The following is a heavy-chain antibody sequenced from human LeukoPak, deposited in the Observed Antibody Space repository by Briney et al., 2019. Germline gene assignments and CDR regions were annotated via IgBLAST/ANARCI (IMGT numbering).Heavy chain of an antibody. Sequence: PGGSLRPSCAASGFTFSSYSMSWVRQAPGKGLEWVSSISSSSSYIYYADSVKGRFTISRDNAKNSLYLQMNSLRAEDTAVYYCARDKSYNWNYAAAFDIWGQGTMVTVSS. CDR1: GFTFSSYS. CDR3: ARDKSYNWNYAAAFDI. V-gene: IGHV3-21*01. J-gene: IGHJ3*02. D-gene: IGHD1-7*01. CDR2: ISSSSSYI.